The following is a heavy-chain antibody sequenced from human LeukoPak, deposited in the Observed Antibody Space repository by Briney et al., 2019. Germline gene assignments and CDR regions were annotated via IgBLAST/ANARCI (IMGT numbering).Heavy chain of an antibody. CDR1: GGTFSSYA. Sequence: SVKVSCKASGGTFSSYAISWVRQAPGQGLEWMGGIIPIFGTANYAQKFQGRVTITADESTSTAYMELSRLRSEDTAVYYCARGRDYRVGYYYYGMDVWGQGTTVTVSS. V-gene: IGHV1-69*13. J-gene: IGHJ6*02. D-gene: IGHD4-11*01. CDR2: IIPIFGTA. CDR3: ARGRDYRVGYYYYGMDV.